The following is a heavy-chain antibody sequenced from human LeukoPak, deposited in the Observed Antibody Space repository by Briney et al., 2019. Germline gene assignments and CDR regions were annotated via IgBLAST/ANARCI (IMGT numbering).Heavy chain of an antibody. D-gene: IGHD1-14*01. CDR1: GGTFSSYA. Sequence: ASVKVSCKASGGTFSSYAISWVRQAPGQGLEWMGRIIPIFGTANYAQKFQGRVTITADKSTSTACMELSSLRSEDTAVYYCATEGVGLTDAFDIWGQGTMVTVSS. CDR2: IIPIFGTA. V-gene: IGHV1-69*06. CDR3: ATEGVGLTDAFDI. J-gene: IGHJ3*02.